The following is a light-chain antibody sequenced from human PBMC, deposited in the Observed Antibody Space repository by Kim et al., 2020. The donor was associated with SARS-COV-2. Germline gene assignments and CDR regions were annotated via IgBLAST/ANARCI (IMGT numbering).Light chain of an antibody. Sequence: QSALTQPASVSGSPGQSITISCTGTSSDVGGYNYFSWYQHHPGKAPKLMIYDVTKRPSGISNRFSGSKSGNTASLTISGLRAEDEADYYCSSYTGTNTYVFGTGTKVTVL. J-gene: IGLJ1*01. CDR3: SSYTGTNTYV. CDR1: SSDVGGYNY. V-gene: IGLV2-14*03. CDR2: DVT.